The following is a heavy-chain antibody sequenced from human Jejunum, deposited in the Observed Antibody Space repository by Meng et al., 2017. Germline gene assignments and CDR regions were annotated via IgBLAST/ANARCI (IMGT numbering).Heavy chain of an antibody. J-gene: IGHJ4*02. D-gene: IGHD3-9*01. V-gene: IGHV4-30-4*01. Sequence: QVQLHESGPGLVKPSQTLSLTCTVSGGSISSGVYYWSWIRQPPGKGRELIGYIYYSGNTYYNPSLKSRVTISVDTPKNQFSLKLSSVTAADTAVYYCASYDLFTGFGFDYWGQGTLVTVSS. CDR1: GGSISSGVYY. CDR3: ASYDLFTGFGFDY. CDR2: IYYSGNT.